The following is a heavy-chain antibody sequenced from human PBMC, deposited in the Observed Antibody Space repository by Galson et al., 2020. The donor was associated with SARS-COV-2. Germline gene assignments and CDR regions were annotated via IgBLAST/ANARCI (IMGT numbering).Heavy chain of an antibody. V-gene: IGHV3-30*08. CDR1: TFTFSNYA. CDR2: ISYDGSNK. D-gene: IGHD1-26*01. CDR3: ARSSGSYRGAFDI. Sequence: GGSLRLSCTASTFTFSNYAMNWVRQAPGKGLEWVAVISYDGSNKYYADSVKGRFTISRDNSKNTLYLQMNSLRAEDTAVYYCARSSGSYRGAFDIWGQGTMVTVSS. J-gene: IGHJ3*02.